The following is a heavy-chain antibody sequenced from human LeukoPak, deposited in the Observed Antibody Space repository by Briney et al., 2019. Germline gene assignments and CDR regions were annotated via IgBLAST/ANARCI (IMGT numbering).Heavy chain of an antibody. V-gene: IGHV4-59*01. CDR2: IYYSGST. CDR1: GGSISSYY. Sequence: SETLSLTCTVSGGSISSYYWSWIRQPPGKGLEWIGYIYYSGSTNYNPSLKSRVTISVDTSKNQFSLKLSSVTAADAAVYYCARGVSLRYFDWLSLYYYYGMDVWGQGTTVTVSS. CDR3: ARGVSLRYFDWLSLYYYYGMDV. J-gene: IGHJ6*02. D-gene: IGHD3-9*01.